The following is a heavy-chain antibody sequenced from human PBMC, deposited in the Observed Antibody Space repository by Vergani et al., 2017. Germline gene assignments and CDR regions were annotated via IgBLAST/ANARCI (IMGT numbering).Heavy chain of an antibody. V-gene: IGHV3-23*04. J-gene: IGHJ4*02. Sequence: VQLVESGGGVVQPGRSLRLSCAASGFTFSSYGMHWVRQAPGKGLEWVSAISGSGGSTYYADSVKGRFTISRDNSKNTLYLQMNSLRAEDTAVYYCAKDPYNWNSGSGYWGQGTLVTVSS. D-gene: IGHD1-7*01. CDR2: ISGSGGST. CDR3: AKDPYNWNSGSGY. CDR1: GFTFSSYG.